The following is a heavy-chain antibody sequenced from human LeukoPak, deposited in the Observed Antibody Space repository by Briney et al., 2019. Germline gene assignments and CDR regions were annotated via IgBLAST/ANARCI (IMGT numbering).Heavy chain of an antibody. V-gene: IGHV3-48*04. J-gene: IGHJ6*02. CDR3: AKDRGEAAAFYYYGMDV. Sequence: GGSLRLSCAASGFTFSSYSMNWVRQAPGKGLEWVSYISSSSSTIYYADSVKGRFTISRDNAKNSLYLQMNSLRAEDTALYYCAKDRGEAAAFYYYGMDVWGQGTTVTVSS. CDR1: GFTFSSYS. D-gene: IGHD6-13*01. CDR2: ISSSSSTI.